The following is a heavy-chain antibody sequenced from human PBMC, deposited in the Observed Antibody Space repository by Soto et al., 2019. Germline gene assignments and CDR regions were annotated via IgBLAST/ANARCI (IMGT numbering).Heavy chain of an antibody. V-gene: IGHV5-10-1*01. J-gene: IGHJ6*02. CDR1: GYSFTGYW. D-gene: IGHD4-17*01. CDR2: IDPSDSYT. Sequence: GESLKISCKGSGYSFTGYWISWVRQMPGKGLEWMGRIDPSDSYTNYSPSFQGHVTISADKSISTAYLQWSSLKASDTAMYYCARLRTTVTSAGGMDVWGQGTTVTVS. CDR3: ARLRTTVTSAGGMDV.